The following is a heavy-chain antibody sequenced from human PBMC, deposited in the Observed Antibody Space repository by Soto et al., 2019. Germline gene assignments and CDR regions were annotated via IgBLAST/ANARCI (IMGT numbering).Heavy chain of an antibody. D-gene: IGHD3-22*01. CDR2: SYYSGST. J-gene: IGHJ4*02. Sequence: KASETLSLTCTVSGGSISSSSYYWGWLRQPPGKGLEWIGSSYYSGSTYYNPSLKSRVTISVDTSKNQFSMKLSSVNAADTAVYYCARLLYYCDSSGYSCFDYWGQGTLVTVSS. CDR1: GGSISSSSYY. V-gene: IGHV4-39*01. CDR3: ARLLYYCDSSGYSCFDY.